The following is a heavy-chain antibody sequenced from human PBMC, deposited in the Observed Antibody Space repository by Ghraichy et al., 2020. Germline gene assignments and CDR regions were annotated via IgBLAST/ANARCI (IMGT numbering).Heavy chain of an antibody. CDR3: ARGRPYSSSLRYYFYYMDV. D-gene: IGHD6-13*01. Sequence: SETLSLTCAVYGGPFSVYSYNWIRQPPGKGLEWIGEINDGGSTNYNPSLKSRVIISEDTSNNQFSLKLSSVTAADTAVYYCARGRPYSSSLRYYFYYMDVWGTGTTVTVSS. CDR1: GGPFSVYS. J-gene: IGHJ6*03. V-gene: IGHV4-34*01. CDR2: INDGGST.